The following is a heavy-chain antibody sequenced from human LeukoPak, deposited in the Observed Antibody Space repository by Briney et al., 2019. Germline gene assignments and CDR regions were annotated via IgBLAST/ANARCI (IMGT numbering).Heavy chain of an antibody. CDR3: ARDTYYYDSSGYPVGYFDY. CDR1: GGSISSYY. Sequence: SETLSLTCTVSGGSISSYYWSWIRQPPGKGLEWIGYIYYSGSTNYNPSLKSRVTISVDTSKNQFSLRLSPVTAADTAVYYCARDTYYYDSSGYPVGYFDYWGQGTLVTVSS. J-gene: IGHJ4*02. CDR2: IYYSGST. D-gene: IGHD3-22*01. V-gene: IGHV4-59*01.